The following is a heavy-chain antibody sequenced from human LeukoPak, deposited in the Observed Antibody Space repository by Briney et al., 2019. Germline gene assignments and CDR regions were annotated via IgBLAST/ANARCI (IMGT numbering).Heavy chain of an antibody. CDR1: GFTFSSYW. V-gene: IGHV3-7*01. J-gene: IGHJ4*02. D-gene: IGHD5-24*01. CDR2: IKQDGREK. CDR3: ARETPRRGETRDGYR. Sequence: PGGSLRLSCAASGFTFSSYWMSWVRQAPGKGLEWVANIKQDGREKYYVDSVKGRFTISRDNAKNSLYLQMNSLRAEDTAVYYCARETPRRGETRDGYRWGQGTVVTVSS.